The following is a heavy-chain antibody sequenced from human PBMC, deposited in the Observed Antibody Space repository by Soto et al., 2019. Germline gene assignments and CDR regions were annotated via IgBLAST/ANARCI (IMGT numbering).Heavy chain of an antibody. D-gene: IGHD6-19*01. V-gene: IGHV1-3*01. CDR2: INAGNGNT. CDR1: GYTFTSYS. CDR3: ARGSGWLTGDY. J-gene: IGHJ4*02. Sequence: ASVKVCCKASGYTFTSYSMHWVRQAPGQRLEWMGWINAGNGNTKYSQKFQGRVTITRDTSASTAYMELSSLRSEDTAVYYCARGSGWLTGDYWGQGTLVTVSS.